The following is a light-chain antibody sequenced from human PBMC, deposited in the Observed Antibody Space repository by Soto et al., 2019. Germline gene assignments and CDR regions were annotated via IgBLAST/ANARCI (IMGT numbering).Light chain of an antibody. CDR3: QLFFTTPWT. CDR2: CAS. V-gene: IGKV4-1*01. J-gene: IGKJ1*01. CDR1: QTVLYISNNKNY. Sequence: DIVMTQSPDSLAVSLGERATIDCKSSQTVLYISNNKNYLAWYQQKPGQPPKFRIYCASTRESGVPDRFSGSGSATDFTLSISSLQEEDLAFYYCQLFFTTPWTFGRGTKVEIK.